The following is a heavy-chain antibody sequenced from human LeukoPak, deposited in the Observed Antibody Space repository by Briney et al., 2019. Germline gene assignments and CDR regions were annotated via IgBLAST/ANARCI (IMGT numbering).Heavy chain of an antibody. D-gene: IGHD6-6*01. V-gene: IGHV3-30*02. J-gene: IGHJ4*02. CDR3: ARAPYSSSSFDY. CDR1: EFTFSSYG. Sequence: GGSLRLSCAASEFTFSSYGMHWVRQAPGKGLEWVAFIRYDGSNKYYGDSVKGRFTISRDNSKNTLYLQMNSLRAEDTAMYYCARAPYSSSSFDYWGQGTLVTVSS. CDR2: IRYDGSNK.